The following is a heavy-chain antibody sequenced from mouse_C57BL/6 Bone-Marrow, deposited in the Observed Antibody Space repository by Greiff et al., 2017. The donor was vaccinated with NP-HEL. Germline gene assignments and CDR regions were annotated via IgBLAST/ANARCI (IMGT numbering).Heavy chain of an antibody. V-gene: IGHV1-26*01. CDR1: GYTFTYYY. J-gene: IGHJ2*01. CDR2: INPNNGGT. Sequence: VQLQQSGPELVKPGASVKISCKASGYTFTYYYMNWVKQSHGKSLEWIGDINPNNGGTSYNQKFKGKATLTVDKSSSTAYMELRSLTSEDSAVYYCARREFDYWGQGTTLTVSS. CDR3: ARREFDY.